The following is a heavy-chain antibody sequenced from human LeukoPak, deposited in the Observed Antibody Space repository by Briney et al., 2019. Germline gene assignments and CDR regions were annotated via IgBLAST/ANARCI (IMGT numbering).Heavy chain of an antibody. V-gene: IGHV3-23*01. CDR2: ISGSGAGT. D-gene: IGHD1-1*01. Sequence: GGSLRLSCAVSGFTFSSYAMNWVRQAPGKGLEWVSGISGSGAGTYYADSVKGRFTISRDNSKNTLYLQMNSLRVEDTAIYYCAKGQELDDGVFDSWGQGTLVTVSS. J-gene: IGHJ4*02. CDR1: GFTFSSYA. CDR3: AKGQELDDGVFDS.